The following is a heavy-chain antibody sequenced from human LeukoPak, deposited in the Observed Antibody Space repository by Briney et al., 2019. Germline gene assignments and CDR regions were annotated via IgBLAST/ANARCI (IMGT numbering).Heavy chain of an antibody. J-gene: IGHJ4*02. CDR2: INHSGST. CDR3: ARGYDSSGYYSVGWNY. Sequence: SETLSLTCAVYGGSFSGYYWSWIRQPPGKGLEWIGEINHSGSTNYNPSPKSRVTISVDTSKNQFSLKLSSVTAADTAVYYCARGYDSSGYYSVGWNYWGQGTLVTVSS. D-gene: IGHD3-22*01. CDR1: GGSFSGYY. V-gene: IGHV4-34*01.